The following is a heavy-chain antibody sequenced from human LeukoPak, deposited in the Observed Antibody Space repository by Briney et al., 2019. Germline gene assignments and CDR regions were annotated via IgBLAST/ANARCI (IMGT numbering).Heavy chain of an antibody. Sequence: PGGSLRLSCAASGFTFSSYSMNWVRQAPGKGLEWVSSISSAGTYIYYADSVKGRFTISRDNAKNSLYLQMNSLSAEDTAVYYCARDVRGYSYGTGFDYWGQGTLVTVSS. CDR3: ARDVRGYSYGTGFDY. J-gene: IGHJ4*02. D-gene: IGHD5-18*01. V-gene: IGHV3-21*01. CDR1: GFTFSSYS. CDR2: ISSAGTYI.